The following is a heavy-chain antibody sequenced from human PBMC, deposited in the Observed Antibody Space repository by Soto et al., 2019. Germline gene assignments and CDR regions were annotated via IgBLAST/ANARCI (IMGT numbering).Heavy chain of an antibody. CDR1: GGTFSSYA. CDR2: IIPIFGTA. V-gene: IGHV1-69*01. Sequence: QVQLVQSGAEVKKPGSSVKVSCKASGGTFSSYAISWVLQAPGQGLEWMGGIIPIFGTANYAQKFQGRVTITADESTSTAYMELSSLRSEDTAVYYCARARYYYDSSGYYRTTYYYYGMDVWGQGTTVTVSS. J-gene: IGHJ6*02. D-gene: IGHD3-22*01. CDR3: ARARYYYDSSGYYRTTYYYYGMDV.